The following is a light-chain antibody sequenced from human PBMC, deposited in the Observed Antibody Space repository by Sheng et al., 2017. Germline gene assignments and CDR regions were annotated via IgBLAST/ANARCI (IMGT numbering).Light chain of an antibody. CDR1: QSIGSW. Sequence: IQLTQSPSSLSASVGDRVTITCRASQSIGSWLAWYQQKPGKAPKLLIYKASSLESGVPSSFRGSGSGTEFTLTISSLQPEDFATFYCQQSYNTPRTFGQGTTVEVK. J-gene: IGKJ1*01. CDR2: KAS. V-gene: IGKV1-5*03. CDR3: QQSYNTPRT.